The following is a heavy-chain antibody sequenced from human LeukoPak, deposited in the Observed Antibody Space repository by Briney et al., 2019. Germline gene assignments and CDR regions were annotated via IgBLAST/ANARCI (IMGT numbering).Heavy chain of an antibody. Sequence: PLETLSLTCTVSGGSISSYYWSWIRQPPGKGLEWIGYIYYSGSTNYNPSLKSRVTISVDTSKNQFSLKLSSVTAADTAVYYCARGQKNYYGSGSFPHAVYYYYYYMDVWGKGTTVTVSS. V-gene: IGHV4-59*01. CDR1: GGSISSYY. CDR3: ARGQKNYYGSGSFPHAVYYYYYYMDV. J-gene: IGHJ6*03. D-gene: IGHD3-10*01. CDR2: IYYSGST.